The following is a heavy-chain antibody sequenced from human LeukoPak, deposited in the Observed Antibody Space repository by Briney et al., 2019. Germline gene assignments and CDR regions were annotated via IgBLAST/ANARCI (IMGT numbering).Heavy chain of an antibody. Sequence: ASVKVSCKASGYTFTSYAMHWVRQAPGQGLEWMGWISAYNGNTNYAQKLQGRVTMTTDTSTSTAYMELRSLRSDDTAVYYCARDSHYYGSGSYYFYWGQGTLVTVSS. V-gene: IGHV1-18*01. CDR1: GYTFTSYA. D-gene: IGHD3-10*01. CDR2: ISAYNGNT. CDR3: ARDSHYYGSGSYYFY. J-gene: IGHJ4*02.